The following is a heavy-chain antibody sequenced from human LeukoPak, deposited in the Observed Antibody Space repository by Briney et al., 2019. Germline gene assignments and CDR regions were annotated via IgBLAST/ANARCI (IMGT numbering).Heavy chain of an antibody. Sequence: SETPSLTCTVSGGSISSGGYYWSWVRQHPGKGLEWIGYIYYSGSTYYNPSLKSRVTISVDTSKNQFSLKLSSVTAADTAVYYCARGGSGYDLGYWGQGTLVTVSS. CDR1: GGSISSGGYY. V-gene: IGHV4-31*03. J-gene: IGHJ4*02. D-gene: IGHD5-12*01. CDR3: ARGGSGYDLGY. CDR2: IYYSGST.